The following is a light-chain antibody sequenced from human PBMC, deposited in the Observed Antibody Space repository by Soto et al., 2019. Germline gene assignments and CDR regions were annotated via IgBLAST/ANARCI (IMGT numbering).Light chain of an antibody. V-gene: IGKV1-5*03. Sequence: DIQMTQSPSTLSGSVGDRVTITCRASQTISSWLAWYQQKPRKAPKLLIYKASSLESGVPSRFSGSGSGTEFTLTISSLQPDDFATYYCQQYNSYPWTFGQGTKVDIK. CDR3: QQYNSYPWT. CDR2: KAS. J-gene: IGKJ1*01. CDR1: QTISSW.